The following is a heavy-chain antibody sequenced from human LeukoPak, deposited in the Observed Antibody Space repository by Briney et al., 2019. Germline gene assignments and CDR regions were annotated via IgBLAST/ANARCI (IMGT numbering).Heavy chain of an antibody. J-gene: IGHJ6*02. CDR2: ISYDGSNK. V-gene: IGHV3-30*03. CDR1: GFTFSSYG. CDR3: ARSYCSSTSCYYGMDV. Sequence: GGSLRLSCAASGFTFSSYGMHWVRQAPGKGLEWVAVISYDGSNKYYADSVKGRFTISRDNAKNSLYLQMNSLRAEDTAVYYCARSYCSSTSCYYGMDVWGQGTTVTVSS. D-gene: IGHD2-2*01.